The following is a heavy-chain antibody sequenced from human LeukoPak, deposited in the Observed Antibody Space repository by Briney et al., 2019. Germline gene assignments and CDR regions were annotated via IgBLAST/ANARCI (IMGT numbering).Heavy chain of an antibody. D-gene: IGHD4-23*01. CDR2: ITYDGYYK. CDR3: AGSYYGDNSNFDY. V-gene: IGHV3-30*03. CDR1: GFTFTSYG. J-gene: IGHJ4*02. Sequence: PGGSLRLSCAASGFTFTSYGMHWVRQAPGKGLEWVALITYDGYYKYYSDSVKGRFTISSDTSKNTLYLQMNSLRAEDTAVYYCAGSYYGDNSNFDYWGQGTLVTVSS.